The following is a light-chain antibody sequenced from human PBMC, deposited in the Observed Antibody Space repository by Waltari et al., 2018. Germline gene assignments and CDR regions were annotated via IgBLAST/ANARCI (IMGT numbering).Light chain of an antibody. CDR2: AAY. J-gene: IGKJ1*01. Sequence: DIQMTQSPSSLSASVGDRVTLSCRASQSISTHLNWYQQRPVKAPKLLIFAAYTLQNGVPSRFIGNGAGTDFTLTITGLQPEDFATYYCQQSSTSSWTFGQGTRVEVK. CDR1: QSISTH. CDR3: QQSSTSSWT. V-gene: IGKV1-39*01.